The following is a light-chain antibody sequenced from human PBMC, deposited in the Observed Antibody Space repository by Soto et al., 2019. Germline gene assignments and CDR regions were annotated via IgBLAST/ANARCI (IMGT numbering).Light chain of an antibody. Sequence: EIVLTQSPGTLALSPGERAALSCRASESVSSTYLAWYQQKSGQAPRLLIYGASSRATGVPHRFSGSGSGTDFTLTISRLEPEDFAVYYCQQYGSSPQPFGQGTKVDIK. CDR1: ESVSSTY. CDR3: QQYGSSPQP. V-gene: IGKV3-20*01. CDR2: GAS. J-gene: IGKJ1*01.